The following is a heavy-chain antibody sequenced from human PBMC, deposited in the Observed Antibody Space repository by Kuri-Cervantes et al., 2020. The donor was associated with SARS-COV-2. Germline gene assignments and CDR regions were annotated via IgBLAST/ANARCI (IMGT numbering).Heavy chain of an antibody. V-gene: IGHV4-39*01. CDR1: GGPIRSPNYY. Sequence: ESLKISCTVPGGPIRSPNYYGGWIRQPPGKGLEWIGSIHYSGNTHYSPSLKRRVTISVDTSKNQFSLKLNSVTSADTAVYACARHVGYSYDSGGPGSYYFDYWGQGTLVTVSS. D-gene: IGHD3-22*01. CDR3: ARHVGYSYDSGGPGSYYFDY. CDR2: IHYSGNT. J-gene: IGHJ4*02.